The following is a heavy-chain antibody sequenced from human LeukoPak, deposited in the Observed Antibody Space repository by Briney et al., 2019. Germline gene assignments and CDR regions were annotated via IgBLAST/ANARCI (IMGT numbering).Heavy chain of an antibody. CDR2: IYTSGST. Sequence: SQTLSLTCTVSGGSISSGSYYWSWIRQPAGKGLEWIGRIYTSGSTNYNPSLKSRVTISVDTSKSQFSLKLSSVTAADTAVYYCARDPHYYDSSGYYPYFDYWGQGTLVTVSS. V-gene: IGHV4-61*02. D-gene: IGHD3-22*01. CDR3: ARDPHYYDSSGYYPYFDY. J-gene: IGHJ4*02. CDR1: GGSISSGSYY.